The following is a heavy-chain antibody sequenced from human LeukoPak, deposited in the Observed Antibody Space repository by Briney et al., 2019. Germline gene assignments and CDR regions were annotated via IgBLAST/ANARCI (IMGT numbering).Heavy chain of an antibody. D-gene: IGHD6-19*01. J-gene: IGHJ4*02. Sequence: AGSLRLSCAASGFSVSSKYMSWVRQPAGKGLEWVSVIYSGGTTFYDDSVKGRFTISRDNSKNTLYLQMNSLRPDDTAVYYCTKLRGWYGDGYFDYWGPGILVTVSS. CDR1: GFSVSSKY. CDR3: TKLRGWYGDGYFDY. CDR2: IYSGGTT. V-gene: IGHV3-53*01.